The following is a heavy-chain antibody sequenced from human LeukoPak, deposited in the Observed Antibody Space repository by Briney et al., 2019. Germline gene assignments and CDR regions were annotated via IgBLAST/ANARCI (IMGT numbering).Heavy chain of an antibody. V-gene: IGHV3-23*01. CDR3: AKEGYYDSSGYYYANDAFDI. D-gene: IGHD3-22*01. CDR2: ISGSGGST. Sequence: GGSLRLSCAASGFTFSSYAMSWVRQAPGKGLEWVSAISGSGGSTYYADSVKGRFTISRDNSKNTLYLQMNNLRAEDAAVYYCAKEGYYDSSGYYYANDAFDIWGQGTMVTVSS. CDR1: GFTFSSYA. J-gene: IGHJ3*02.